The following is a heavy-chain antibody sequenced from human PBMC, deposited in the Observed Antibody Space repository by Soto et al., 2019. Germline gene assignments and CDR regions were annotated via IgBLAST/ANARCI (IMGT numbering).Heavy chain of an antibody. V-gene: IGHV3-30*18. D-gene: IGHD4-17*01. J-gene: IGHJ4*02. CDR1: VFTFSSYG. Sequence: QVQLLESGGGVVQPGRSLRLSCAASVFTFSSYGMHWVRQAPGKGLERMAVISYDGSNKYYADSVKGRFTSSRDNSNNTLYLQMNSLRAEDTAVYYCAKGGGGDYEDYWGQGTLVAFCS. CDR3: AKGGGGDYEDY. CDR2: ISYDGSNK.